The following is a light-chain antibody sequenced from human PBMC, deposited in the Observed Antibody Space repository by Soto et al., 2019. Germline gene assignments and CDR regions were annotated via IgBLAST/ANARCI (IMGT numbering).Light chain of an antibody. CDR2: GAS. J-gene: IGKJ2*01. V-gene: IGKV3-15*01. CDR3: QPDNNWPPYT. CDR1: QSVSSN. Sequence: EIVMTQSPATLSVSPGERATLSCRASQSVSSNLAWYQQKPGQAPRLLIYGASTRATGIPATLGGSGSGSGFTLAITGLQSEDCAVYYCQPDNNWPPYTFGQGTKLEIK.